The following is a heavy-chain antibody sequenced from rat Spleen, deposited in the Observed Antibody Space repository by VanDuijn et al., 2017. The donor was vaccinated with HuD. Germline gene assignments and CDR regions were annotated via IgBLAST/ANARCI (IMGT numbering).Heavy chain of an antibody. Sequence: EVQLVESGGGLVQPGRSLKVSCAASGFTFSSSPMAWVRQAPTKGLEWVATVSTGGGSTYYRDSVKGRFTISRDNAKSTLYLQMDSLRSEDTATYYCTSPYDSGQKFPFAYWGQGTLVTVSS. CDR1: GFTFSSSP. CDR3: TSPYDSGQKFPFAY. V-gene: IGHV5-46*01. D-gene: IGHD4-3*01. CDR2: VSTGGGST. J-gene: IGHJ3*01.